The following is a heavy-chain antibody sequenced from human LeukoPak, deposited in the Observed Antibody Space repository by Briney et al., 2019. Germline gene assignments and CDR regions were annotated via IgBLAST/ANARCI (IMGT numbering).Heavy chain of an antibody. CDR3: AKDRTYYSDFSAYYFSPPLQHC. CDR1: GFTFTNYA. Sequence: GGSLRLSCVASGFTFTNYAMSWVRQAPGKGLEWVSGIFGSTGSTYYADSVKGRVTIPRDNSRNTVYLQMNSLRAEDTAVYYCAKDRTYYSDFSAYYFSPPLQHCWGQGTLVTVSS. V-gene: IGHV3-23*01. D-gene: IGHD3-22*01. J-gene: IGHJ4*02. CDR2: IFGSTGST.